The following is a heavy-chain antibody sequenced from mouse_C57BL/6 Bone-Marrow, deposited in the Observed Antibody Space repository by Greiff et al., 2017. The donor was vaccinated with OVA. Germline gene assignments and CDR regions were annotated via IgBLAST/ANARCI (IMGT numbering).Heavy chain of an antibody. J-gene: IGHJ3*01. CDR1: GYTFTSYW. CDR3: ARTGDYDLFAG. CDR2: IYPSDSET. Sequence: QVQLQQPGAELVRPGSSVKLSCKASGYTFTSYWMDWVKQRPGQGLEWIGNIYPSDSETHYNQKFKDKATLTVDKSSSTAYMQLSSLTSEDSAVYYCARTGDYDLFAGWGQGTLVTVSA. V-gene: IGHV1-61*01. D-gene: IGHD2-4*01.